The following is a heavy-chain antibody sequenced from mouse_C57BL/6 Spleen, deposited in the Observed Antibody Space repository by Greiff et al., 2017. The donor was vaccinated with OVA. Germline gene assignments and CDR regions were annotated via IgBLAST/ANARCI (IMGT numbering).Heavy chain of an antibody. Sequence: VNVVESGPGLVAPSQSLSITCTVSGFSLTSYGVDWVRQSPGKGLEWLGVIWGVGSTNYNSALKSRLSISKDNSKSQVFLKMNSLQTDDTAMYYCAKLTGDYAMDYWGQGTSVTVSS. CDR1: GFSLTSYG. CDR2: IWGVGST. J-gene: IGHJ4*01. V-gene: IGHV2-6*01. CDR3: AKLTGDYAMDY.